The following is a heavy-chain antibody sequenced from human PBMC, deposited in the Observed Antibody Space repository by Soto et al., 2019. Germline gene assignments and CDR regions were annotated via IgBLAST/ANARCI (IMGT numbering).Heavy chain of an antibody. CDR3: ARSCDGLSCSEY. CDR1: GFTFNTYA. V-gene: IGHV3-30-3*01. CDR2: IAYDGSNK. D-gene: IGHD2-15*01. Sequence: QVQVVESGGGVVQPGRSLRLSCVASGFTFNTYAMHWVRQAPGKGLEWVAVIAYDGSNKYYADSVEGRFTISRDNSKNTLYLQMNSLRAEDTAVYYCARSCDGLSCSEYWGQGTLVTVSS. J-gene: IGHJ4*02.